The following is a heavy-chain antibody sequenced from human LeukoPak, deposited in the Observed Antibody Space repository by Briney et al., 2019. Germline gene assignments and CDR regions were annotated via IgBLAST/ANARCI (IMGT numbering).Heavy chain of an antibody. D-gene: IGHD6-13*01. V-gene: IGHV3-21*01. CDR1: GVTFSSYS. Sequence: GGSLRLSCAASGVTFSSYSMNWVRQAPGQGLEWVSSISSSSYIYYADSVKGRFTISRDNAKNSLYLQRNSLRAEDTAVYYCARDDAPAIIAAAGYYYYYGMDVWGQGTTVTVSS. CDR3: ARDDAPAIIAAAGYYYYYGMDV. J-gene: IGHJ6*02. CDR2: ISSSSYI.